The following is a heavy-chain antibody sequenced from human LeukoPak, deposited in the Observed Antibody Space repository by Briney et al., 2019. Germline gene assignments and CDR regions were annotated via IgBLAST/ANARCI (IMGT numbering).Heavy chain of an antibody. D-gene: IGHD6-19*01. J-gene: IGHJ4*02. CDR3: ASGHSGLLW. CDR2: ISSSSNTI. V-gene: IGHV3-48*04. Sequence: PGGSLRLSCAASGFTFSSYSMNWVRQAPGKGLEWVSYISSSSNTIYYADSVKGRFTISRDNAKNTLYLQMNSLRAEDTAVYYCASGHSGLLWWGQGTLVTVSS. CDR1: GFTFSSYS.